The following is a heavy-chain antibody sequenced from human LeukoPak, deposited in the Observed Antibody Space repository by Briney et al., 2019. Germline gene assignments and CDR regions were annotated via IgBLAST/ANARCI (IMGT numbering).Heavy chain of an antibody. J-gene: IGHJ4*02. D-gene: IGHD3-10*01. Sequence: SETLSLTCAVYGGSFSGYYWSWIRQPPRKGLEWIGEINHSGSTNYNPSLKSRVTISVDTSKNQFSLKLSSVTAADTAVYYCATTPLIYYYGSGSYYNGFDYWGQRTLVTVSS. CDR3: ATTPLIYYYGSGSYYNGFDY. V-gene: IGHV4-34*01. CDR1: GGSFSGYY. CDR2: INHSGST.